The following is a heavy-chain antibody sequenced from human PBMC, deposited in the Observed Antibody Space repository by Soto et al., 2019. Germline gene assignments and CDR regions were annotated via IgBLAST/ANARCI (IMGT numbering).Heavy chain of an antibody. CDR1: GYTFTTYA. CDR3: ARNSSDLYGWLDP. D-gene: IGHD3-22*01. Sequence: ASVKVSCKTSGYTFTTYAMHWVRQAPGQRLEWMGWINAGNGDARYSQTFQDRVTFTRDTSASTAYMELRNLRADDTAVYYCARNSSDLYGWLDPWGQGTLVTVSS. CDR2: INAGNGDA. V-gene: IGHV1-3*01. J-gene: IGHJ5*02.